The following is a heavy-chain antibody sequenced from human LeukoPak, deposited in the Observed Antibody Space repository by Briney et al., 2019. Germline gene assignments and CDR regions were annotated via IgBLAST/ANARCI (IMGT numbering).Heavy chain of an antibody. CDR2: ISYDGSNK. V-gene: IGHV3-30*03. CDR3: ARGAYDSSGYAFDI. J-gene: IGHJ3*02. D-gene: IGHD3-22*01. Sequence: PGGSLRLSCAASGFTFSSYGMHWVRQAPGKGLEWAAVISYDGSNKYYADSVKGRFTISRDNSKNTLYLQMNSLRAEDTAVYYCARGAYDSSGYAFDIWGQGTMVTVSS. CDR1: GFTFSSYG.